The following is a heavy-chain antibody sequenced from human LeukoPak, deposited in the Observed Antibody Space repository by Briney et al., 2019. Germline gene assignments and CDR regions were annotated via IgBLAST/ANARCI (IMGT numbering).Heavy chain of an antibody. CDR2: IYTSGST. Sequence: SETLSLTCTVSGGSISSGSYYWSWIRQPAGKGLEWIGRIYTSGSTNYNPSLKSRVTISVDTSKNQFSLKLSSVTAADTAVYYCARVKKYYYYYMDVWGKGTTVTVSS. CDR3: ARVKKYYYYYMDV. J-gene: IGHJ6*03. V-gene: IGHV4-61*02. CDR1: GGSISSGSYY.